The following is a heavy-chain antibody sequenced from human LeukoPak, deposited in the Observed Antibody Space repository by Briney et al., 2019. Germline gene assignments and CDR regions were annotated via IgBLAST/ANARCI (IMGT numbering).Heavy chain of an antibody. J-gene: IGHJ5*02. V-gene: IGHV3-73*01. D-gene: IGHD3-10*01. Sequence: GGSLKLSCAASGLSFTDSGFHWVRHASGKGLEWVARIANEATNCATAYAASVKGRFIIYRDNSKKTAYLQMNRLKTEDTAVHYCVRHRTAGIGENWFDPWGQGTLVTVSS. CDR2: IANEATNCAT. CDR3: VRHRTAGIGENWFDP. CDR1: GLSFTDSG.